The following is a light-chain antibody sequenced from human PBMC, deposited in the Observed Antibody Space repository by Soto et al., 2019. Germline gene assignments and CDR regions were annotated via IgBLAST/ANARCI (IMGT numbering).Light chain of an antibody. V-gene: IGKV1-27*01. CDR2: ATS. CDR1: QTIGNY. CDR3: QKYNSAPWA. Sequence: DIQMTQSPSSLSASVGDRVTITCRASQTIGNYLAWYQQTPGKAPKLLIYATSTLQSGVPSRFSGSGSGTDFTLTISSLQPEDVASYYCQKYNSAPWAFGQGTKLEIK. J-gene: IGKJ1*01.